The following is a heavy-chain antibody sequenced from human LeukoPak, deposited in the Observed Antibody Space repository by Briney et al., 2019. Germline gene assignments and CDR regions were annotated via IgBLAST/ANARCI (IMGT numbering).Heavy chain of an antibody. V-gene: IGHV4-59*01. J-gene: IGHJ6*02. CDR2: IYYSGST. Sequence: PSETLSLTCTVSGGSISSYYWSWIRQPPGKGLEWIGCIYYSGSTNYNPSLKSRVTISVDTSKNQFSLKLSSVTAADTAVYYCARLSLRSYYGMDVWGQGTTVTVSS. CDR3: ARLSLRSYYGMDV. CDR1: GGSISSYY. D-gene: IGHD4-17*01.